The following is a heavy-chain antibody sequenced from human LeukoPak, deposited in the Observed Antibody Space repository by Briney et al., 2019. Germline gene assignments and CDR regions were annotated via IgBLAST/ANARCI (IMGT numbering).Heavy chain of an antibody. CDR1: RFTFSTYA. CDR2: ISASGADK. V-gene: IGHV3-23*01. Sequence: GGSLRLSCAVSRFTFSTYAMSWVRQPPGQGLEWVSAISASGADKYYADSVKCRFTISRDNSKNTLFLQMTCLRVEDTAVYYCANYRKPQGLDYWGQGTLVTVSS. D-gene: IGHD1-14*01. CDR3: ANYRKPQGLDY. J-gene: IGHJ4*02.